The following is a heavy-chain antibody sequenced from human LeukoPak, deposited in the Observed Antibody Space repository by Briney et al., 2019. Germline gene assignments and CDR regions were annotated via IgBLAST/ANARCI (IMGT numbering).Heavy chain of an antibody. J-gene: IGHJ5*02. CDR3: ARHLHSSSSWYPLDP. Sequence: GESLKISCKGSGYSFTSYWIGWVRQMPGKGLEWMGIIYPGDSDTRYSPSFQGQVTISADKSISTAYLQWSSLKASDTAMYYCARHLHSSSSWYPLDPWGQGTLVTVSS. CDR1: GYSFTSYW. V-gene: IGHV5-51*01. D-gene: IGHD6-13*01. CDR2: IYPGDSDT.